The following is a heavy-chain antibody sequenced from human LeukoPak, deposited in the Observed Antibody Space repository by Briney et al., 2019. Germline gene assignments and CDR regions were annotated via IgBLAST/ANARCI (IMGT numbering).Heavy chain of an antibody. Sequence: SVKVSCKASGGTFSSYAISRVRQAPGQGLEWMGRIIPILGIANYVQKFQGRVTITADKSTSTAYMELSSLRSEDTAVYYCARGVMATYYFDYWGQGTLVTVSS. D-gene: IGHD5-24*01. CDR2: IIPILGIA. J-gene: IGHJ4*02. V-gene: IGHV1-69*04. CDR3: ARGVMATYYFDY. CDR1: GGTFSSYA.